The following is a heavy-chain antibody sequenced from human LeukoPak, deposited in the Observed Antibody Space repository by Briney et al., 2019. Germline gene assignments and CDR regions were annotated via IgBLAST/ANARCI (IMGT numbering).Heavy chain of an antibody. CDR3: ARDIDIVVVVAAPTSFAFDI. J-gene: IGHJ3*02. V-gene: IGHV3-23*01. Sequence: GGSLRLSCAASGFTFSSYAMSWVRQAPGTGLEWVSTISGSGGSTYYADSVKGRFTISRDNSKNTLYLQMNSLRAEDTAVYYCARDIDIVVVVAAPTSFAFDIWGQGTMVTVSP. CDR1: GFTFSSYA. CDR2: ISGSGGST. D-gene: IGHD2-15*01.